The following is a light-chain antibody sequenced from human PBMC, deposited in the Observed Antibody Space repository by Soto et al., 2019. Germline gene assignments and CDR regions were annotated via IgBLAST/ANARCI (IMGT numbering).Light chain of an antibody. Sequence: IQMTQSPSTLSASVGDRVTITCRASQSISSWLAWYQQKPGKAPKLLIYDASSLESGVPSRFSGSGSGTEFTLTISSLQPDDFATYYCQQYNSYSLTFGQGTKVEIK. J-gene: IGKJ1*01. V-gene: IGKV1-5*01. CDR3: QQYNSYSLT. CDR1: QSISSW. CDR2: DAS.